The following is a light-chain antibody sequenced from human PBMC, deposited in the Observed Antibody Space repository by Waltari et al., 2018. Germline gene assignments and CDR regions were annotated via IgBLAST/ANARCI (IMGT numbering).Light chain of an antibody. V-gene: IGKV3-11*01. J-gene: IGKJ3*01. CDR3: QQRTNLAGFT. CDR1: QSVDTY. CDR2: GAS. Sequence: ETVLTQFPATLSLSPGERATLSCRASQSVDTYLAWYQQKRGQAPRLRIYGASNRATGIPARFSGSGSGTDFTLTISSLEPEDFAVYFCQQRTNLAGFTFGPGTYVDMK.